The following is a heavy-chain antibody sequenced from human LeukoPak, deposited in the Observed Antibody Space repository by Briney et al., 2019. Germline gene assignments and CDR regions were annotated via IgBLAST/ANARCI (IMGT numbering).Heavy chain of an antibody. J-gene: IGHJ5*02. CDR2: ISSSSYI. CDR1: GFTFSSYS. CDR3: ARDRHPAYYYDSSGYYP. Sequence: GGSLRLSCAASGFTFSSYSMNWVRQAPGKGLEWVSSISSSSYIYYADSVKGRFTISRDNAKNSLYLQMNSLRAEDTAVYYCARDRHPAYYYDSSGYYPWGQGTLVTVSS. V-gene: IGHV3-21*01. D-gene: IGHD3-22*01.